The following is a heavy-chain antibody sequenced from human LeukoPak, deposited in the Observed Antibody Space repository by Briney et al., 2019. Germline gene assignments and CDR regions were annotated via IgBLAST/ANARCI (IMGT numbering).Heavy chain of an antibody. CDR2: IYYSGTT. J-gene: IGHJ3*02. V-gene: IGHV4-39*02. CDR3: ARENSGYPTVGAFDI. Sequence: SETLSLTCPVSGGSITSSSSYWGWIRQPPGKGLEWIGTIYYSGTTYYNPSLKSRVTISIDAAKNQFSLKLSSVTAADTAVYYCARENSGYPTVGAFDIWGQGTMVTVSS. D-gene: IGHD3-22*01. CDR1: GGSITSSSSY.